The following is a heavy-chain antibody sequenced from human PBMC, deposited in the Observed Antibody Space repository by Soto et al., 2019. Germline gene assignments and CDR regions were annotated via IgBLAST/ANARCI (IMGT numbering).Heavy chain of an antibody. CDR3: AKVAGGGWTFSPFDY. CDR2: VSYDGTNK. V-gene: IGHV3-30*04. D-gene: IGHD6-19*01. J-gene: IGHJ4*02. Sequence: GGSLRLSCTVSGITFTGYALHWVRQAPGKGQEWVALVSYDGTNKYFADSVQGRFTIPRDNSKNTVSLQMTGLRHDDTAMYYCAKVAGGGWTFSPFDYWGQGALVTVSS. CDR1: GITFTGYA.